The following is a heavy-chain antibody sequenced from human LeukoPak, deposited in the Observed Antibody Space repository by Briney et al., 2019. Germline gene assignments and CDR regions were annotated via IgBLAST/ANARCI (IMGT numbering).Heavy chain of an antibody. J-gene: IGHJ6*02. D-gene: IGHD2-2*02. Sequence: SVKVSCKASGGTFSSYANSWVRQAPGQGHEWMGRIIPILGIANYSQKFQGRVTITADKSTSTAYMELSSLRSEDTAMYYCARGYCSSTSCYRGSNYYYCCGMDVWGQGTTVTVSS. CDR2: IIPILGIA. V-gene: IGHV1-69*04. CDR1: GGTFSSYA. CDR3: ARGYCSSTSCYRGSNYYYCCGMDV.